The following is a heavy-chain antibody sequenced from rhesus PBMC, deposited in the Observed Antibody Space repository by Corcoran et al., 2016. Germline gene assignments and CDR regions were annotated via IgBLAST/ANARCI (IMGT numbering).Heavy chain of an antibody. CDR3: ASVSYYSLTY. V-gene: IGHV3-116*02. Sequence: EVRLVESGGGLVQPGGSLRLSCAASGFTFSDYYMSWVRPAPGKGPGWVGVIRNKPYGGTTEYAGSVKGRFTISRDDAKSIASLQMNSLKTEDTAVYYCASVSYYSLTYWGQGVLVTVSS. D-gene: IGHD3-16*01. J-gene: IGHJ4*01. CDR1: GFTFSDYY. CDR2: IRNKPYGGTT.